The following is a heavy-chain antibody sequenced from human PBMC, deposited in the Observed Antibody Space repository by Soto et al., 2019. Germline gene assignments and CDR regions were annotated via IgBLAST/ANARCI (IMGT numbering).Heavy chain of an antibody. CDR2: IRSKANSYAT. CDR3: TRHADLGYCSSSSCYDFDY. J-gene: IGHJ4*02. CDR1: GLTFSGSA. Sequence: GGSLRLSCAASGLTFSGSAMHWVRQASGKGLEWVGRIRSKANSYATEYGASVKGRFTISRDDSKNTAYLQMNSLKTEDTAAYYCTRHADLGYCSSSSCYDFDYWGQGTLVTVSS. V-gene: IGHV3-73*01. D-gene: IGHD2-2*01.